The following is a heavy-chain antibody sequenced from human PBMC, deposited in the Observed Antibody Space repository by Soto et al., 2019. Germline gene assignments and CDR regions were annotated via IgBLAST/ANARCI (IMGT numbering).Heavy chain of an antibody. V-gene: IGHV1-69*13. Sequence: SVKVSCKASGGTFSSYAISWVRQAPGQGLEWMGGIIPIFGTANYAQKFQGRVTITADESTSTAYMELSSLRSEDTTVYYCARGLAAAGLRSAFDIWGQGTMVTVSS. CDR2: IIPIFGTA. CDR1: GGTFSSYA. J-gene: IGHJ3*02. D-gene: IGHD6-13*01. CDR3: ARGLAAAGLRSAFDI.